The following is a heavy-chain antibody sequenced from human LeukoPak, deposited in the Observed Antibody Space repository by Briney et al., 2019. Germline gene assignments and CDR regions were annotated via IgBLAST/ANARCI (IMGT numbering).Heavy chain of an antibody. CDR3: ARSYGSRSYYTNWFDP. V-gene: IGHV5-51*01. CDR2: IYPGDSDT. CDR1: GYSFTSYW. J-gene: IGHJ5*02. Sequence: GESLKISCKGSGYSFTSYWIGWVRQMAGKGLEWMGIIYPGDSDTRYSPSFQGQVTISADKAISTAYLQWSSLKASDTAMYYCARSYGSRSYYTNWFDPWGQGTLVTVSS. D-gene: IGHD3-10*01.